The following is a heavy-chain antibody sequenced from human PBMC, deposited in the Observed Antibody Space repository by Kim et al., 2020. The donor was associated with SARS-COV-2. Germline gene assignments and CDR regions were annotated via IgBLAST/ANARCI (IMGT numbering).Heavy chain of an antibody. D-gene: IGHD3-22*01. CDR2: INTNTGNP. J-gene: IGHJ6*02. V-gene: IGHV7-4-1*02. CDR3: ARGITMIVVVMGHYYGMDV. Sequence: ASVKVSCKASGYTFTSYAMNWVRQAPGQGLEWMGWINTNTGNPTYAQGFTGRFVFSLDTSVSTAYLQISSLKAEDTAVYYCARGITMIVVVMGHYYGMDVWGQGTTVTVSS. CDR1: GYTFTSYA.